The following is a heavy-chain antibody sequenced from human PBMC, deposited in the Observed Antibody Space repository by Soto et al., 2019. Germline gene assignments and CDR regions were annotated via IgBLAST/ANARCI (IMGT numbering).Heavy chain of an antibody. CDR1: GGSISSGGYY. CDR3: ARGSSIAGLYYGIYV. Sequence: QVQLQASGPGLVKPSQTLSLTCTVSGGSISSGGYYWTWIRQHPWKVLEWIGYNYYSGITYYNPSLKFRVTISIDMYKNQFALKLSSVTAADTAVYYCARGSSIAGLYYGIYVWGQWNTVTVSS. V-gene: IGHV4-31*03. D-gene: IGHD6-6*01. J-gene: IGHJ6*02. CDR2: NYYSGIT.